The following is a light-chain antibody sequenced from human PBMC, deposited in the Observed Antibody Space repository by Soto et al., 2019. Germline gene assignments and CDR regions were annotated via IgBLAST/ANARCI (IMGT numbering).Light chain of an antibody. J-gene: IGKJ1*01. V-gene: IGKV1-27*01. Sequence: IQMTQSPSSLSASVGDRVIITCRASQGIGNSLAWYQQKAGRVPKLLMHSASTLLSGVPSRFSGSGSGTDFTLTISSLQPEDVATYYCQKYDRAPGTFGQGTKV. CDR1: QGIGNS. CDR2: SAS. CDR3: QKYDRAPGT.